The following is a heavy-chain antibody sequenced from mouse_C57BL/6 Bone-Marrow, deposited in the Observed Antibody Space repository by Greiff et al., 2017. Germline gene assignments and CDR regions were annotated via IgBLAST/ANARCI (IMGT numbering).Heavy chain of an antibody. D-gene: IGHD1-1*01. CDR3: ARYGYEAMDY. J-gene: IGHJ4*01. CDR2: INPYNGGT. V-gene: IGHV1-19*01. CDR1: GYTFTDYY. Sequence: EVQLQQSGAELARPGASVKMSCKASGYTFTDYYMNWVKQSHGKSLEWIGVINPYNGGTSYNQKFKGKATLTVDKSYSTAYMELNSLTSEDSAVYYCARYGYEAMDYWGQGTSVTVSS.